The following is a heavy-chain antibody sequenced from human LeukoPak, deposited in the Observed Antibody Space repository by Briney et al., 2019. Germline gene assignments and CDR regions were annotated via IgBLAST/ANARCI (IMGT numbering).Heavy chain of an antibody. J-gene: IGHJ3*02. CDR2: IEQDGSEK. D-gene: IGHD3-16*01. V-gene: IGHV3-7*01. CDR1: GFTFSSYW. Sequence: GGSLRLSCAASGFTFSSYWMSWVRQAPGQGLEWGANIEQDGSEKYYVDSVKGRFTISRDNAKNSLYLQMNSLRAEDTAVYYCASGPGEDAFDIWGQGTMVTVSS. CDR3: ASGPGEDAFDI.